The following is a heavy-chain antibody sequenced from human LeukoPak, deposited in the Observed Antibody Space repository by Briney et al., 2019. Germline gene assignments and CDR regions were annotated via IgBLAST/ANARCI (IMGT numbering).Heavy chain of an antibody. Sequence: ASVKVSCEASGYTFSDYAIHWVRQAPGQRHEWMGWIDAGNGNTRYSQKFQGRVTITRDTSTSTAYIELRSLRSEDTAMYYCARGSTSDWPLDHWGQETLVTISS. CDR3: ARGSTSDWPLDH. CDR2: IDAGNGNT. V-gene: IGHV1-3*01. CDR1: GYTFSDYA. J-gene: IGHJ4*02. D-gene: IGHD2-2*01.